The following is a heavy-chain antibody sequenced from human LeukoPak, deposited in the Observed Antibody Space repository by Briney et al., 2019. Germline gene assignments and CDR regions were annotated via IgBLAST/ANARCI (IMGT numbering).Heavy chain of an antibody. Sequence: GGSLRLSCAASGFTFNRYAMTWVRQGPGKGLDWVSTITGSGLHTYYADSVKGRFTISRDNSKNTLFLQMNTLRAEDTAVYYCAKGRRGLDSWGQGTLVTVSS. CDR1: GFTFNRYA. J-gene: IGHJ4*02. CDR3: AKGRRGLDS. D-gene: IGHD3-10*01. CDR2: ITGSGLHT. V-gene: IGHV3-23*01.